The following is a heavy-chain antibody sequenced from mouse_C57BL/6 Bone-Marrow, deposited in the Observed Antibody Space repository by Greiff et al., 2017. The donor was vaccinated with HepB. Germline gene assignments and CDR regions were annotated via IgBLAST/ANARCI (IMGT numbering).Heavy chain of an antibody. CDR1: GFTFSDAW. V-gene: IGHV6-6*01. CDR3: TPGYYYGSSYPSFAY. Sequence: EVKVEESGGGLVQPGGSMKLSCAASGFTFSDAWMDWVRQSPEKGLEWVAEIRNKANNHATYYAESVKGRFTISRDDSKSSVYLQMNSLRAEDTGIYYCTPGYYYGSSYPSFAYWGQGTLVTVSA. J-gene: IGHJ3*01. D-gene: IGHD1-1*01. CDR2: IRNKANNHAT.